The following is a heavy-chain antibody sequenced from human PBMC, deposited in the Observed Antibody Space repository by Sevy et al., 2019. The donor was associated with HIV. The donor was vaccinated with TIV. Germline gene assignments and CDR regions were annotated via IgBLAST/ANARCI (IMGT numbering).Heavy chain of an antibody. CDR1: GFTFSSYG. CDR3: ARDNGYSSSWYWFDP. J-gene: IGHJ5*02. D-gene: IGHD6-13*01. CDR2: IWYDGSNK. Sequence: GGSLRLSCAASGFTFSSYGMHWVRQAPGKGLEWVAVIWYDGSNKYYADSVKGRFTISRDNSKNTLYLQMNSLRAEDTAVYYCARDNGYSSSWYWFDPWGLGTLVTVSS. V-gene: IGHV3-33*01.